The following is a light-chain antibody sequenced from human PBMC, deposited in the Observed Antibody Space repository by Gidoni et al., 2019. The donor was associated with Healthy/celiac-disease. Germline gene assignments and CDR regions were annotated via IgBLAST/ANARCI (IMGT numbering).Light chain of an antibody. CDR1: QIISRY. Sequence: DIQMTQSPSSLSASVGDRVTITCRASQIISRYLNWYQQKPGKAPKLLIYAASSLQSGVPSRFSGSGAGADVTLTSSSLQPEDFATYYCQQSYSTPLFGGGTKVEIK. CDR2: AAS. V-gene: IGKV1-39*01. J-gene: IGKJ4*01. CDR3: QQSYSTPL.